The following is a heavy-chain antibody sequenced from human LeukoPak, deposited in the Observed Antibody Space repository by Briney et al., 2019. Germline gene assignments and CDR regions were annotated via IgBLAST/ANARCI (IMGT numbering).Heavy chain of an antibody. CDR3: AKEAALGIAYFDH. V-gene: IGHV3-23*01. D-gene: IGHD7-27*01. Sequence: HTGGSLRLSCAASGFTFSNYAMSWVRQAPGKGLEWVSLISGSTGSTYYADSMKGRFTVSRDNSKNTLYLQVNSLRAEDTAVYYCAKEAALGIAYFDHWGQGTLVTVSS. CDR1: GFTFSNYA. CDR2: ISGSTGST. J-gene: IGHJ4*02.